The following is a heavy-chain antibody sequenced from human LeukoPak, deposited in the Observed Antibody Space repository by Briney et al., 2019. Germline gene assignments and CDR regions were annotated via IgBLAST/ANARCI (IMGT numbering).Heavy chain of an antibody. CDR2: INTNTGNP. Sequence: ASVKVSCKASGGTFSSYAISWVRQAPGQGLEWMGWINTNTGNPTYAQGFTGRFAFSLDTSVSTAYLQISSLKAEDTAVYYCARESAYSSSWYFDYWGQGTLVTVSS. D-gene: IGHD6-13*01. CDR3: ARESAYSSSWYFDY. J-gene: IGHJ4*02. CDR1: GGTFSSYA. V-gene: IGHV7-4-1*02.